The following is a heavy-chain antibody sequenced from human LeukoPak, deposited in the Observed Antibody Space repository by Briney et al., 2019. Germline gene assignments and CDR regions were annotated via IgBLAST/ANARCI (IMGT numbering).Heavy chain of an antibody. Sequence: GGSLRLSCAASGLTFRSYAMTWVRQALGKGLEWVSGIWGGGDSTYYADSVKGRFTISRDNSKNTLFLQMNSLRAEDTAVYYCAKAPLPHCSSGVCYNDYWGQGTLVTVSS. CDR1: GLTFRSYA. J-gene: IGHJ4*02. D-gene: IGHD2-8*01. CDR3: AKAPLPHCSSGVCYNDY. CDR2: IWGGGDST. V-gene: IGHV3-23*01.